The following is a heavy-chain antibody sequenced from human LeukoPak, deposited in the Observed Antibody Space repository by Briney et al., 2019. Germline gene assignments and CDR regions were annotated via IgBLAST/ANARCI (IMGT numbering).Heavy chain of an antibody. CDR2: ISGSGDNA. J-gene: IGHJ4*02. CDR1: GFTFSSYA. D-gene: IGHD2-2*01. CDR3: ALDGFYCSSTGCHKSFDY. V-gene: IGHV3-23*01. Sequence: GGSLRLSCAASGFTFSSYAMSWVRQAPGKGLEWVSAISGSGDNANYADSVKGRFTISRDNSKNTLYLQMNSLRAEDTAVYYCALDGFYCSSTGCHKSFDYWGQGTLVTVSS.